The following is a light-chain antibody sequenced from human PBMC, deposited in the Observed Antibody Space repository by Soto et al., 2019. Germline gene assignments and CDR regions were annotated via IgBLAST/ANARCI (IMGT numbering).Light chain of an antibody. CDR2: DTF. J-gene: IGKJ1*01. V-gene: IGKV3-20*01. CDR3: HQYGNSPWT. CDR1: QSGFAFY. Sequence: EIVLTQSLGTLSLSPGEGATLSCRASQSGFAFYLAWFQQKPGQAPRLLIYDTFNRATGIPDRFSGSGSGTDFTLTISRLEPEDFAVYYCHQYGNSPWTLGQGTKVEIK.